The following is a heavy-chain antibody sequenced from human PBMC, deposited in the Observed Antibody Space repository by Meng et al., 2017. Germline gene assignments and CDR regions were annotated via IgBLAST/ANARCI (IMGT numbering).Heavy chain of an antibody. V-gene: IGHV1-69*06. J-gene: IGHJ3*02. CDR2: IIPIFGTA. CDR3: ARVSEEVVPSDDAFDI. Sequence: SVKVSCKASGGTFSSYAISWVRQAPGQGLEWMGGIIPIFGTANYAQKFQGRVTITADKSTSTAYMELSSLRYEDTAVYYCARVSEEVVPSDDAFDIWGQGTMVTVSS. CDR1: GGTFSSYA. D-gene: IGHD3-22*01.